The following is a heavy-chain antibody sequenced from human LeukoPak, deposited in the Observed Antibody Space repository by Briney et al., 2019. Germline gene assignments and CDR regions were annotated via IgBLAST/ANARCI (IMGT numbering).Heavy chain of an antibody. CDR2: ISYGGST. CDR3: ARSRYDSGTYALEE. D-gene: IGHD3-10*01. J-gene: IGHJ4*02. V-gene: IGHV4-39*01. CDR1: GGSVSSTTYY. Sequence: SETLSLTCSVSGGSVSSTTYYWGWIRQPPGKGLEWFGSISYGGSTYYNPSLKSRLTISVDTSKNQFSLELSSVTAADTAVYFCARSRYDSGTYALEEWGQGTLVTVSS.